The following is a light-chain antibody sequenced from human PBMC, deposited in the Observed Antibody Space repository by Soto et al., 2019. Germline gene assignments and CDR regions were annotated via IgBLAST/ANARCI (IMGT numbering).Light chain of an antibody. V-gene: IGKV3-15*01. CDR3: QQYKNWPPIT. CDR2: GAS. CDR1: QSLSSS. J-gene: IGKJ5*01. Sequence: EIVMTQSPATLSVSPGEGATLSCRASQSLSSSLAWYQQKPGQAPRLLIYGASTRATGIPARFSGSGSGTKFTLTISSLQSEDFAVYYCQQYKNWPPITFGQGTRLEIK.